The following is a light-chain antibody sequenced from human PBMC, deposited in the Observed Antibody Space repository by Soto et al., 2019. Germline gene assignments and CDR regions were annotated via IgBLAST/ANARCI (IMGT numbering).Light chain of an antibody. V-gene: IGKV1-5*03. CDR3: QQRSNWPSIT. CDR1: QTISNW. J-gene: IGKJ5*01. Sequence: IQMTQSPSTLSASVGDRVTITCRASQTISNWLAWYQQKPGKAPKLLIYKASRLDNGVPSRFSGSGSGTEFTLTISSLEPEDSAVYYCQQRSNWPSITFGQGTRLEIK. CDR2: KAS.